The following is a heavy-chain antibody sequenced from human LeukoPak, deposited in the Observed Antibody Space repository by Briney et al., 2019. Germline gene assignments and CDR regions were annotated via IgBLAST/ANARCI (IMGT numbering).Heavy chain of an antibody. D-gene: IGHD3-10*01. Sequence: GGSLRLSCAASGFTFSSYEMNWVRQAPGKGLEWVSYISSSGSYIYYADSVKGRFTISRDNAKNSLYLQMNSLRAEDTAVYYCARAQRGGGLEDAFDIWGQGTMVTVSS. CDR1: GFTFSSYE. CDR3: ARAQRGGGLEDAFDI. V-gene: IGHV3-21*05. CDR2: ISSSGSYI. J-gene: IGHJ3*02.